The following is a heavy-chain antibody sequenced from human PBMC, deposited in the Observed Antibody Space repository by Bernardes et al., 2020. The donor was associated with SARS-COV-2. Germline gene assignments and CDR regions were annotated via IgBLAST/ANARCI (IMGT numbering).Heavy chain of an antibody. CDR2: IHDSRST. V-gene: IGHV4-34*01. Sequence: SETLSLTCAFYRGSFSGYYWSWIRQTPGKGLEWIGEIHDSRSTKYNPAPKSRVTTSVDPSKNQFSLKLNSVTAADTAVYYCARGSAAVVSHFMLLFANWYFDLWGRGTLVTVSS. D-gene: IGHD2-15*01. CDR1: RGSFSGYY. J-gene: IGHJ2*01. CDR3: ARGSAAVVSHFMLLFANWYFDL.